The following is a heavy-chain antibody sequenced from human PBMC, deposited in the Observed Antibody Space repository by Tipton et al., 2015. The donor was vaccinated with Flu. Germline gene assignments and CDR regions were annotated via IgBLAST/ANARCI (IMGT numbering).Heavy chain of an antibody. CDR2: IYTTGSV. Sequence: TLSLTCSISGGFITSGSYYWSWIRQSAGRGLEWIGRIYTTGSVNYNPSLRGRVTIAGDRSKNHFSLKLSSVTAADTAVYYCARGSGSGTYMIFDYWGQGTLVTVSS. CDR3: ARGSGSGTYMIFDY. J-gene: IGHJ4*02. V-gene: IGHV4-61*02. D-gene: IGHD3-10*01. CDR1: GGFITSGSYY.